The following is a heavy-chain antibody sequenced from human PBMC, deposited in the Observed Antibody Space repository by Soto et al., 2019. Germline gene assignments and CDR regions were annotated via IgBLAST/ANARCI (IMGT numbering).Heavy chain of an antibody. J-gene: IGHJ6*02. D-gene: IGHD2-2*01. V-gene: IGHV6-1*01. Sequence: SLTVTCAISGDSGASNSASWNCIKQSPSRVLDWLGRTYYRSKWYNDYAVSVKSRITINPDTSKNQFSLQLNSVTPEDTAVYYCARDSAFYCSSTSCSRHYYYGMDVWGQGTTVTVSS. CDR3: ARDSAFYCSSTSCSRHYYYGMDV. CDR1: GDSGASNSAS. CDR2: TYYRSKWYN.